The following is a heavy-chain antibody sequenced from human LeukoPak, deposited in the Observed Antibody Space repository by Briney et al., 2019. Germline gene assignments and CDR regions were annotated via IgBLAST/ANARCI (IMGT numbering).Heavy chain of an antibody. CDR2: ISAYNGNT. D-gene: IGHD2-21*02. V-gene: IGHV1-18*01. Sequence: GASVKVSCKASGYTFTSYGISWVRQAPGQGLEWMGWISAYNGNTNYAQKLQGRVTMTTDTSTSTAYMELRSLRSDDTAVYYCARDPAYCGGDCYSFGYYFDYWGQGTLVTVSS. CDR3: ARDPAYCGGDCYSFGYYFDY. J-gene: IGHJ4*02. CDR1: GYTFTSYG.